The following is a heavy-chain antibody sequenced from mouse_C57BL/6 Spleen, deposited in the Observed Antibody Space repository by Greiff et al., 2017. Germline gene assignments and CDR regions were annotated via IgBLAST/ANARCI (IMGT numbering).Heavy chain of an antibody. Sequence: QVQLQQSGTELVKPGASVKLSCKASGYTFTSYWMHWVKQRPGQGLEWIGNINPSNGGTNYNEKFKSKATLTVDKSSSTAYMQLSSLTSEDSAVYYCARSRYYYGSSYGYFEVWGTGTTVTVSS. CDR3: ARSRYYYGSSYGYFEV. CDR2: INPSNGGT. CDR1: GYTFTSYW. J-gene: IGHJ1*03. D-gene: IGHD1-1*01. V-gene: IGHV1-53*01.